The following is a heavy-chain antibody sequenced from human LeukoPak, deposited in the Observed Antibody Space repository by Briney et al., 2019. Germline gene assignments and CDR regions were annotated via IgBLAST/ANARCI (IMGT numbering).Heavy chain of an antibody. J-gene: IGHJ3*02. Sequence: PGGSLRLSCAASGFTFSSYSMNWVRQAPGKGLEWVSSISSSSSYIYYADSVKGRFTISRDNAKNSLYLQMNSLRAEDTAVYYCARDSGYGDYVYASDIWGQGTMVTVSS. V-gene: IGHV3-21*01. D-gene: IGHD4-17*01. CDR2: ISSSSSYI. CDR3: ARDSGYGDYVYASDI. CDR1: GFTFSSYS.